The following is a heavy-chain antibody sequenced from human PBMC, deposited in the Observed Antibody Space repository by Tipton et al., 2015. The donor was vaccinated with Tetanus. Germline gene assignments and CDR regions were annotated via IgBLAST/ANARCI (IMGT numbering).Heavy chain of an antibody. CDR1: GFTFSSYA. CDR3: ARVDEYFHWFDP. V-gene: IGHV3-23*01. J-gene: IGHJ5*02. D-gene: IGHD3-9*01. CDR2: ISGSGGST. Sequence: SLRLSCAASGFTFSSYAMSWVRQAPGKGLEWVSAISGSGGSTYYADSVKGRFTISRDNAKNSLYLQMNSLRAEDTALYHCARVDEYFHWFDPWGQGTLVTVSS.